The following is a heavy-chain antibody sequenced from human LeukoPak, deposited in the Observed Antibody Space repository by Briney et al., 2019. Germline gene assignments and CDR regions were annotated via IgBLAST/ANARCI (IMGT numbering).Heavy chain of an antibody. CDR3: AREWDFMDV. CDR1: GGSVSSYY. D-gene: IGHD1-26*01. V-gene: IGHV4-59*02. J-gene: IGHJ6*02. Sequence: PSETLSLTCTVSGGSVSSYYWSWIRQPPGKGLEWIGYIYYSGSTNYNPSLKGRVTISVDTSKNQFSLNLSSVTAADTAVYYCAREWDFMDVWGQGTTVIVSS. CDR2: IYYSGST.